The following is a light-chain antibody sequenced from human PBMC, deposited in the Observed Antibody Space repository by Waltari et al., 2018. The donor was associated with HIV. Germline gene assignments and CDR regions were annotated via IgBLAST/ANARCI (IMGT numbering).Light chain of an antibody. CDR1: HSILYSSNNRNY. J-gene: IGKJ1*01. V-gene: IGKV4-1*01. CDR3: QQYYSPPWT. CDR2: WAI. Sequence: DIVMTQSPDSLAVSLGERATNCKSSHSILYSSNNRNYLAWYQQKPGQPPKLLIHWAIMRESGVPDRFSGSESGTDFTLTITSLQAEDVAVYYCQQYYSPPWTFGQGTKVEIK.